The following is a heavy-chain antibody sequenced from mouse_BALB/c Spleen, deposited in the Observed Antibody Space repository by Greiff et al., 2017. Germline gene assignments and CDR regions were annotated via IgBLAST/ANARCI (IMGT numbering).Heavy chain of an antibody. CDR3: AREDGNYFYYYAMDY. CDR2: ISSGSSTI. CDR1: GFTFSSFG. J-gene: IGHJ4*01. D-gene: IGHD2-1*01. Sequence: DVMLVESGGGLVQPGGSRKLSCAASGFTFSSFGMHWVRQAPEKGLEWVAYISSGSSTIYYADTVKGRFTISRDNPKNTLFLQMTSLRSEDTAMYYCAREDGNYFYYYAMDYWGQGTSVTVSS. V-gene: IGHV5-17*02.